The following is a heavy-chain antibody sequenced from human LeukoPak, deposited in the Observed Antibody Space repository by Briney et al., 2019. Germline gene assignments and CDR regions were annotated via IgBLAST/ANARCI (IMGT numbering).Heavy chain of an antibody. Sequence: GGSLRLSCAASGFTFSSYSMNWVRQAPGKGLEWVSSISSSSSYIYYADSVKGRFTISRDNAKNSLYLQMNSLRAEDTAVYYCAREGGGSYFYYYYYYGMDVWGQGTTVTVSS. V-gene: IGHV3-21*01. J-gene: IGHJ6*02. CDR1: GFTFSSYS. CDR3: AREGGGSYFYYYYYYGMDV. D-gene: IGHD1-26*01. CDR2: ISSSSSYI.